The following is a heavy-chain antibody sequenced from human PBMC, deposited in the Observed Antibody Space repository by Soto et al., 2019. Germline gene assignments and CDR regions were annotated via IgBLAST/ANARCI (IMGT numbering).Heavy chain of an antibody. J-gene: IGHJ3*02. D-gene: IGHD3-16*02. V-gene: IGHV4-30-4*01. CDR1: GGSISSDNYF. Sequence: QAQLQESGPGLVKPSQTLTLTCSVSGGSISSDNYFWSWIRQPPGKGLEWIGYIYYSGSAHYNPSLKSRFTISVDTSKNQFSLDLFSVTAADTAMYYCAREVIPAATLGSDAFDIWGQGTMVTVSS. CDR2: IYYSGSA. CDR3: AREVIPAATLGSDAFDI.